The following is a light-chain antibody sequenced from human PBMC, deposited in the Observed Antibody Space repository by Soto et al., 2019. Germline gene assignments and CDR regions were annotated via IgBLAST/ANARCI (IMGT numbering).Light chain of an antibody. Sequence: DIQITQSPSTLSASVGDRVTITCRASQSISSWLAWYQQKPGKAPKLLIFQASSLKSGVPSRFSGSGSATEYTLTSSSLQPDDFATYYCEDYSSSSGLTFGGGTKVEIK. CDR2: QAS. J-gene: IGKJ4*01. V-gene: IGKV1-5*03. CDR1: QSISSW. CDR3: EDYSSSSGLT.